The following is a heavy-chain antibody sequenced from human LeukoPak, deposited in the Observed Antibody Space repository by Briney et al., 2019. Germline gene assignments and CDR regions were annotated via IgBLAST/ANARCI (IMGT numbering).Heavy chain of an antibody. CDR1: GGSISSYY. D-gene: IGHD3-22*01. J-gene: IGHJ5*02. CDR3: ARGLALDNYYDSSGVRFDP. Sequence: SETLSLTCTVSGGSISSYYWSWIRQPPGKGLEWIGYIYYSGSTNYNPSLKSRVTISVDTSKNQFSLKLSSVTAADTAVYYCARGLALDNYYDSSGVRFDPWGQGTLVTVSS. V-gene: IGHV4-59*01. CDR2: IYYSGST.